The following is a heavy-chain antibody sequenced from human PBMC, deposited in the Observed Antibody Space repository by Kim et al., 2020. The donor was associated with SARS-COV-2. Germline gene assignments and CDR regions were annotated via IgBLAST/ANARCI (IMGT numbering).Heavy chain of an antibody. CDR2: IYYSGST. J-gene: IGHJ4*01. CDR1: GGSISSSSYY. Sequence: SETLSLTCTVSGGSISSSSYYWGWIRQPPGKGLEWIGSIYYSGSTYYNPSLKSRVTISVDTSKNQFSLKLSSVTAADTAVYYCARLHSLYSSSSPLDYWGHGTLVTVSS. D-gene: IGHD6-13*01. CDR3: ARLHSLYSSSSPLDY. V-gene: IGHV4-39*01.